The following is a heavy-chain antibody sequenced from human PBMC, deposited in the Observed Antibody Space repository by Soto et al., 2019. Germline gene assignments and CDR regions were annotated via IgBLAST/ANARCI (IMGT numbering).Heavy chain of an antibody. CDR1: GYSISSGYY. Sequence: SETLSLTCAVSGYSISSGYYWGWIRPPPGKGLEWIGSIYHSVITYYNPSLKSRVTISGDKAKNQFSLKLSSVTAADTAVYYCARDYYDSRGYHQWFDPWGPGTLVTVS. J-gene: IGHJ5*02. CDR3: ARDYYDSRGYHQWFDP. D-gene: IGHD3-22*01. CDR2: IYHSVIT. V-gene: IGHV4-38-2*02.